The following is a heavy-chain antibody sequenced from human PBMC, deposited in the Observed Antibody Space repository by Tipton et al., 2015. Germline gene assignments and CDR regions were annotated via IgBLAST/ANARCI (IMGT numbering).Heavy chain of an antibody. CDR2: IYYSGST. Sequence: TLSLTCTVSGGSISYYYWSWIRQPPGKGLEWIGYIYYSGSTNYNPSLKSRVTMSVDTSKNQFSLQLSSVTAADTAVYYCAREGWNSDSSGYDYWGQGTLVTVSS. J-gene: IGHJ4*02. CDR1: GGSISYYY. V-gene: IGHV4-59*12. D-gene: IGHD3-22*01. CDR3: AREGWNSDSSGYDY.